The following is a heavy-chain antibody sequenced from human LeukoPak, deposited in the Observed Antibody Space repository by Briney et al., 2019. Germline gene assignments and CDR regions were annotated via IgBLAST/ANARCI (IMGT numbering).Heavy chain of an antibody. CDR1: GFTFTSYA. D-gene: IGHD6-19*01. J-gene: IGHJ6*03. CDR3: ARDVGYSSGWSYYYYMDV. Sequence: GGSLRLSCAASGFTFTSYAMSWVRQAPKKGLEWVSRLNSDGGTTSYADSVKGRFTISRDNAKNTLYLQMNSLRAEDTAVYYCARDVGYSSGWSYYYYMDVWGKGTTVTISS. V-gene: IGHV3-74*01. CDR2: LNSDGGTT.